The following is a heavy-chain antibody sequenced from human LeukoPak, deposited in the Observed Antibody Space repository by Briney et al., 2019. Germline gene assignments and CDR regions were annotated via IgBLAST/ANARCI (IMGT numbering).Heavy chain of an antibody. V-gene: IGHV4-59*01. CDR2: IYYSGTT. Sequence: PSETLSLTCTVSGGSINSYYWSWIRHPPGKGLERIGYIYYSGTTNYNPSLRSRVTISVDTSKNQFSLKLSSVTAADTAVYYCARNPRSGYFPHYHYYGMDVWGQGTTVTVSS. J-gene: IGHJ6*02. CDR1: GGSINSYY. D-gene: IGHD3-3*01. CDR3: ARNPRSGYFPHYHYYGMDV.